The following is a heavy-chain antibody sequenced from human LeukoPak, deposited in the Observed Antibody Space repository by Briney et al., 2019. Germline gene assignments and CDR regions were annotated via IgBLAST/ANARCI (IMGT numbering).Heavy chain of an antibody. D-gene: IGHD3-10*01. CDR1: GGSISSYY. CDR2: IYYSGST. Sequence: SETLSLTCTVSGGSISSYYWSWIRQPPGKGLEWIGYIYYSGSTNYNPSLKSRVTISVDTSKNQFSLKLSSVTAADTAVYYCARHHYGSGSYYHWFDPWGQGTLVTVSS. J-gene: IGHJ5*02. V-gene: IGHV4-59*08. CDR3: ARHHYGSGSYYHWFDP.